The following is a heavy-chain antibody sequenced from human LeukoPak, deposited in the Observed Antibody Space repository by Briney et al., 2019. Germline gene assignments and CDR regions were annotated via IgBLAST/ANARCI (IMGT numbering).Heavy chain of an antibody. Sequence: PGGSLRLSCAASGFTLSGYAMHWVRQAPGKGLEWLAVLADDESTKYYADSVKGRFTIPSDNSKNTVDLQMNSLRPDDTAMYYCARAPGGTNFFYYGLDVWGQGTTVTVSS. J-gene: IGHJ6*02. V-gene: IGHV3-30-3*01. CDR3: ARAPGGTNFFYYGLDV. CDR2: LADDESTK. CDR1: GFTLSGYA. D-gene: IGHD1-26*01.